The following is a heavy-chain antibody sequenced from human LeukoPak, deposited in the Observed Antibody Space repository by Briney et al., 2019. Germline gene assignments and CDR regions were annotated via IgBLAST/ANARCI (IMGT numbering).Heavy chain of an antibody. Sequence: QPGGSLRLSCAASGFSFSSYAMSWVRQAPGKGLEWVSGISGSGDITYYADSVKGRFSISRDNSKNTLFLQMNSLRANDTAVYYCATPGQWPVYFDYWARESRSPSPQ. CDR3: ATPGQWPVYFDY. D-gene: IGHD6-19*01. V-gene: IGHV3-23*01. CDR2: ISGSGDIT. J-gene: IGHJ4*02. CDR1: GFSFSSYA.